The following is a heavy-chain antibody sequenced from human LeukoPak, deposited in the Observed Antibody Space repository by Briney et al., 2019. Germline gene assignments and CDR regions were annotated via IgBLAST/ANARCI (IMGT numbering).Heavy chain of an antibody. J-gene: IGHJ5*02. CDR3: ARGTVFGVATNWFDP. D-gene: IGHD3-3*01. Sequence: KASETLSLTCSVSGXSISGYYWSWIRQPPGKGLEWIGDMYYSGSTNYNPSLKSRVTISVDTSKRQISLKLNSVTAADTAVYYCARGTVFGVATNWFDPWGQGTLVTVSS. CDR1: GXSISGYY. V-gene: IGHV4-59*01. CDR2: MYYSGST.